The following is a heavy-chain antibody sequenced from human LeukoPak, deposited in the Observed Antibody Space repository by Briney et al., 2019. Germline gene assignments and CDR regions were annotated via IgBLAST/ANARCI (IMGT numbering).Heavy chain of an antibody. V-gene: IGHV4-4*07. Sequence: MASETLSLACTVSGGSISSYYWSWIRQPAGKGLEWIGRIFTSGSTNYNPSLKSRVTMSVDTSKNQFSLKLSSVTAADTAVYYCAASGSYYNARFDYWGQGTLVTVSS. CDR1: GGSISSYY. CDR2: IFTSGST. D-gene: IGHD1-26*01. J-gene: IGHJ4*02. CDR3: AASGSYYNARFDY.